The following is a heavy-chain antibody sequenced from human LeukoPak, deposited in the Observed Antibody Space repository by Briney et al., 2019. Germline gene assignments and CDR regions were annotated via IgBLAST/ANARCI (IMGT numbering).Heavy chain of an antibody. CDR2: ISGSGGSA. J-gene: IGHJ4*02. V-gene: IGHV3-23*01. CDR3: AKERDSRGYFDY. Sequence: GASLRLSCAASEFTFSRYAMSWVRQAPGKGLEWVSAISGSGGSAYYADSVKGRFTISRDNSKNTLYLQMHSLRAEDTAVYYCAKERDSRGYFDYWGQGTLVTVSS. D-gene: IGHD3-22*01. CDR1: EFTFSRYA.